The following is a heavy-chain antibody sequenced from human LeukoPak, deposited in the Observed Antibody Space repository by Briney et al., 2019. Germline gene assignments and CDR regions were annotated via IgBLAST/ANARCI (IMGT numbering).Heavy chain of an antibody. Sequence: EASVKVSCKASGYTFTAYYMHWVRQAPGQGLEWMGWINPNSGVTNYAQKFQGRLTMTTDTSISTAYMELSSLRSEDTAVYYCARADGTYSSSWYFDLWGRGTLVTVSS. V-gene: IGHV1-2*02. J-gene: IGHJ2*01. CDR3: ARADGTYSSSWYFDL. CDR2: INPNSGVT. D-gene: IGHD6-13*01. CDR1: GYTFTAYY.